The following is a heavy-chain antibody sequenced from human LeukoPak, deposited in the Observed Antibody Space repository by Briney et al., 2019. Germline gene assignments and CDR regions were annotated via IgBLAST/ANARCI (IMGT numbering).Heavy chain of an antibody. CDR2: IYYSGST. CDR1: GGSISSSSYY. D-gene: IGHD3-10*01. J-gene: IGHJ4*02. V-gene: IGHV4-39*01. Sequence: SETLSLTCTVSGGSISSSSYYWGWIRQPPGKGLEWIGSIYYSGSTYYNPSLKSRVTISVDTSKNQFSLKLSSVTAADTAVYYCARHAFMVRGVIASGEDYWGQGTLVTVSS. CDR3: ARHAFMVRGVIASGEDY.